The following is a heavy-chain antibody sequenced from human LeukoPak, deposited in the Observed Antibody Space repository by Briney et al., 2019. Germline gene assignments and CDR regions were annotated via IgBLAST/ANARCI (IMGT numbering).Heavy chain of an antibody. D-gene: IGHD3-22*01. CDR1: GFTFSSYS. CDR3: ARGDYYYDSSGLRFDY. Sequence: GGSLRLSCAASGFTFSSYSMNWVRQAPGKGLEWVSSISSSSSYIYYADSVKGRFTISRDNAKNSLYPQMNSLRAEDTAVYYCARGDYYYDSSGLRFDYWGQGTLVTVSS. J-gene: IGHJ4*02. V-gene: IGHV3-21*01. CDR2: ISSSSSYI.